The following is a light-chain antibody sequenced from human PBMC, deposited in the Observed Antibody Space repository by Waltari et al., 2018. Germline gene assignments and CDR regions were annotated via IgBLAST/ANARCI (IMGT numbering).Light chain of an antibody. J-gene: IGKJ4*01. Sequence: DIVLTQSPATLSLSPGERHALSCRPSQSFLRNLAWYRQKPGQAPRLLIFDVSIRATGTPVRFSGSGYGTDFTLTISSLEPEDFAVYYCQQRRDWPLTFGGGTKVEIK. V-gene: IGKV3-11*01. CDR1: QSFLRN. CDR3: QQRRDWPLT. CDR2: DVS.